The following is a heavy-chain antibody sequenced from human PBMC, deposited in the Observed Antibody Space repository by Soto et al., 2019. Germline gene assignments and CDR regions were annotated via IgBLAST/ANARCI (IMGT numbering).Heavy chain of an antibody. V-gene: IGHV3-21*01. D-gene: IGHD2-15*01. CDR2: ISSTSTYT. CDR3: ARVGSPGYCSGGFCPPPDY. CDR1: GFTFSTST. Sequence: EVHLVESGGGLVKPGGSLRLSCAASGFTFSTSTMNWVRQAPGQGLEWLSSISSTSTYTYYAASVRGRFTISRDNAKNSLYLQMNSLTAEDTAVYSCARVGSPGYCSGGFCPPPDYWGQGTLVTVSS. J-gene: IGHJ4*02.